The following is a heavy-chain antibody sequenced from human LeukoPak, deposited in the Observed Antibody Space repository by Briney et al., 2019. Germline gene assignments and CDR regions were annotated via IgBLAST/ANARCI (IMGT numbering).Heavy chain of an antibody. CDR1: GFTVSSNY. CDR2: IYSGGST. J-gene: IGHJ1*01. D-gene: IGHD3-22*01. Sequence: GGSLRLSCAASGFTVSSNYMTWVRQAPGKGLERVSIIYSGGSTYYADSVKGRFTISRDNSKNSLYLQMNSLRDEDTAVYYCAKDSDYYHSSGYYYAYFQHWGQGTLVTVSS. CDR3: AKDSDYYHSSGYYYAYFQH. V-gene: IGHV3-53*01.